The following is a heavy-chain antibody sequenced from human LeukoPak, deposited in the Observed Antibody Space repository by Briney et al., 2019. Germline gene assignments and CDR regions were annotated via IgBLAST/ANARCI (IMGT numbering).Heavy chain of an antibody. J-gene: IGHJ6*02. D-gene: IGHD3-10*01. V-gene: IGHV1-3*01. CDR1: GYTFTSYA. CDR3: ARSTPRITIYGMDV. Sequence: EASVKVSCKASGYTFTSYAMHWVRQAPGQRLEWMGWINAGNGNTKYSQKFQGRVTITRDTSASTAYMELSSLRSEDTAVYYCARSTPRITIYGMDVWGQGTTVTVSS. CDR2: INAGNGNT.